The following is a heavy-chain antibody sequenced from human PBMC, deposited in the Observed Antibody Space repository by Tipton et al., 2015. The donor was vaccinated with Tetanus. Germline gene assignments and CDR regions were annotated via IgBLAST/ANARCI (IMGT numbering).Heavy chain of an antibody. Sequence: SLRLSCVASGFSFSNYAMSWVRQAPVKGLEWVSAISGDGGSTYYLGSVRGRSTISRDNFKNTVYLQLNSLRDEDTATYYCARWLEGSIAELDYWGQGTLVAVSS. CDR3: ARWLEGSIAELDY. D-gene: IGHD5-18*01. CDR1: GFSFSNYA. V-gene: IGHV3-23*01. CDR2: ISGDGGST. J-gene: IGHJ4*02.